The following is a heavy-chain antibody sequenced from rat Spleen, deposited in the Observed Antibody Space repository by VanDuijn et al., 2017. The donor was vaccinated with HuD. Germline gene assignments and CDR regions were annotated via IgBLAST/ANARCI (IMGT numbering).Heavy chain of an antibody. J-gene: IGHJ2*01. Sequence: EVQLVESGGGLVQPGGSLKLSCVASGFTFSDFYMAWVRQAPKKGLEWVAGITYDGSGTYYADTVKGRFTISRDNAKNTLYLQLSSLRSEDTALYYCAREGKWSLFDYWGQGVMVTVSS. CDR1: GFTFSDFY. D-gene: IGHD1-1*01. CDR3: AREGKWSLFDY. V-gene: IGHV5-7*01. CDR2: ITYDGSGT.